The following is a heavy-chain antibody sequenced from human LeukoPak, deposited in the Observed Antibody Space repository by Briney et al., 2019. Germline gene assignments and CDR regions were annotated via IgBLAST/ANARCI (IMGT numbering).Heavy chain of an antibody. CDR1: GGFISRYY. CDR2: IYYSGST. D-gene: IGHD1-26*01. CDR3: ARDRYSGSYSDAFDI. V-gene: IGHV4-59*01. J-gene: IGHJ3*02. Sequence: PSETLSLTCTVSGGFISRYYWSWIRQPPGKGLEWIGYIYYSGSTNYNPSLKSRVTISVDTSKNQSSLKLSSVTAADTAVYYCARDRYSGSYSDAFDIWGQGTMVTVSS.